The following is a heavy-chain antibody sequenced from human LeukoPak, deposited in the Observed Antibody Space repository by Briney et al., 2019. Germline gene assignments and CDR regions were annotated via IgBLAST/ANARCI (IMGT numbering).Heavy chain of an antibody. J-gene: IGHJ4*02. V-gene: IGHV3-23*01. D-gene: IGHD3-16*02. CDR1: GFTFSSYA. Sequence: PGGSLRLSCAASGFTFSSYAMSWVRQASGKGLEWVSAISGSGGSTYYADSVKGRFTISRDNSKNTLYLQMNSLRAEDTAVYYCAKDPEPDDYVWGSCRYFPYFDYWGQGTLVTVSS. CDR3: AKDPEPDDYVWGSCRYFPYFDY. CDR2: ISGSGGST.